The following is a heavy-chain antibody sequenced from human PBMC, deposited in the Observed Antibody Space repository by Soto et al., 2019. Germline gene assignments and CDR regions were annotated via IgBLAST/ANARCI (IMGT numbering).Heavy chain of an antibody. V-gene: IGHV4-31*03. CDR2: IYYSGST. CDR1: GGCICSGGYY. J-gene: IGHJ5*02. Sequence: PSESLSLSCTVSGGCICSGGYYGSWIRQHPGKGLEWIGYIYYSGSTYYNPSLKSRVTISVDTSKNQFSLKLSSVTAADTAVYYCARVEFNWFDPWGQGTLVTGSS. CDR3: ARVEFNWFDP.